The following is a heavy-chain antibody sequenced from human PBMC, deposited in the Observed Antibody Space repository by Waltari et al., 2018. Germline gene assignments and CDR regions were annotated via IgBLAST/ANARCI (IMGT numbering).Heavy chain of an antibody. D-gene: IGHD3-22*01. V-gene: IGHV1-24*01. J-gene: IGHJ1*01. Sequence: QVQLVQSGAEVKKPGASVKVSCKVSGYTLTKLSMHWVRQAPGKGLEWMGGFVPEDGETMYSQKFQGRCTMTEDTSTDTAYMELSSLRSEDTAVYYCATETMIVVGRVRGFQHWGQGTLVTVSS. CDR3: ATETMIVVGRVRGFQH. CDR1: GYTLTKLS. CDR2: FVPEDGET.